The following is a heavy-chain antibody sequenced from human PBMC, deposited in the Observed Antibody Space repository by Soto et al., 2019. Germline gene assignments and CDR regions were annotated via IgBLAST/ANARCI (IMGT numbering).Heavy chain of an antibody. J-gene: IGHJ4*02. V-gene: IGHV1-18*01. Sequence: QVHLVQSGAEVKKPGASVKVSCKGSGYAFTTYGITWVRQAPGQGLEWMGWISAHNGNTNYAQQLQGRVTVTRDTSTSTAYMELRSQRSDDTAVYYCARGRYGDYWGQGALVTVSS. CDR2: ISAHNGNT. CDR1: GYAFTTYG. D-gene: IGHD1-1*01. CDR3: ARGRYGDY.